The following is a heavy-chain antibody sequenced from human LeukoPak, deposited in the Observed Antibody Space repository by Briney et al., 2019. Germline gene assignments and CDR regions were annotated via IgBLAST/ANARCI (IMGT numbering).Heavy chain of an antibody. CDR2: IRYDGSNK. J-gene: IGHJ4*02. CDR1: GFTFSSYG. V-gene: IGHV3-30*02. CDR3: ARTSRIQLWPTDETFDY. D-gene: IGHD5-18*01. Sequence: GGSLRLSCAASGFTFSSYGMHWVRQAPGKGLEWVAFIRYDGSNKYYADSVKGRFTISRDNSKNTLYLQMNSLRAEDTAVYYCARTSRIQLWPTDETFDYWGQGTLVTVSS.